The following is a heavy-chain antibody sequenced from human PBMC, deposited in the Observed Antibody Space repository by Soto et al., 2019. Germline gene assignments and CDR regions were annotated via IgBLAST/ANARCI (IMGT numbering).Heavy chain of an antibody. Sequence: PSLTCAISGDSFSNNRAAWNCIRQSPSRGLEWLGRTYYRSKCLHDYAVPMKGRLTITPHTSNTQFSLHLDSQTPPDTAMGYGGRGPSAFLIASGYWGQGTLVNVSS. J-gene: IGHJ4*02. CDR2: TYYRSKCLH. CDR3: GRGPSAFLIASGY. D-gene: IGHD2-21*01. V-gene: IGHV6-1*01. CDR1: GDSFSNNRAA.